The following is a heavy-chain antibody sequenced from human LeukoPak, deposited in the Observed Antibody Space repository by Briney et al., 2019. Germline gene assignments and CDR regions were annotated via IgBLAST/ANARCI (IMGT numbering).Heavy chain of an antibody. D-gene: IGHD1-26*01. V-gene: IGHV4-59*01. CDR2: IYYSGST. CDR1: GGSISSYY. Sequence: SETLSLTCTVSGGSISSYYWSWIRQPPGKGLEWIGYIYYSGSTNYNPSLKSRVTISVDTSKNQFSLKLSSVTAADTAVYYCARDWSGSFHYYYGMDVWGQGTTVTVSS. CDR3: ARDWSGSFHYYYGMDV. J-gene: IGHJ6*02.